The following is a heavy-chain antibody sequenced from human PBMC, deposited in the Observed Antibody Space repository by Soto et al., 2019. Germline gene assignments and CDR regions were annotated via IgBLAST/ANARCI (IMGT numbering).Heavy chain of an antibody. CDR2: ITPATGDV. V-gene: IGHV1-45*02. Sequence: QMQLVQSGAEVKKTASSVKISCKASGFTFTYRYLHWVRQAPGQALEWMGWITPATGDVNSPQILQERVTITTDRSMSTVYMELTSLHSEDSAMYFCANGAGGPAPFTWELLGLWGPGTLVTVSS. CDR1: GFTFTYRY. CDR3: ANGAGGPAPFTWELLGL. D-gene: IGHD1-26*01. J-gene: IGHJ4*02.